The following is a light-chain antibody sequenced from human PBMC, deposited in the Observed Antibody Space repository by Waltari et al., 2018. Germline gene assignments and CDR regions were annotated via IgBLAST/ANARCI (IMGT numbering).Light chain of an antibody. J-gene: IGKJ1*01. CDR1: PSISSW. Sequence: DIQMTQSPSTLSASVGDRFPITCRASPSISSWLAWYQQKPGKAPKLMIYKASSLESGVPSRFSGSGSGTEFTLTISSLQPDDFATYYCQQYNGYVLTFGHGTKVEIK. CDR2: KAS. CDR3: QQYNGYVLT. V-gene: IGKV1-5*03.